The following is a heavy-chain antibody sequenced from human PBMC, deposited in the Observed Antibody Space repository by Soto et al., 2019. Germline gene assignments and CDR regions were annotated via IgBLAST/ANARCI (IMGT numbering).Heavy chain of an antibody. CDR2: IYYSGST. V-gene: IGHV4-30-4*01. Sequence: SLSLTCPVSGGSISSGDYYWSWIRQPPGKGLEWIGYIYYSGSTYYNPSLKSRVTISVDTSKNQFSLKLSSVTAADTAVYYCARQLYYYGSGSYHPYFDYWGQGTLVTVSS. D-gene: IGHD3-10*01. CDR1: GGSISSGDYY. J-gene: IGHJ4*02. CDR3: ARQLYYYGSGSYHPYFDY.